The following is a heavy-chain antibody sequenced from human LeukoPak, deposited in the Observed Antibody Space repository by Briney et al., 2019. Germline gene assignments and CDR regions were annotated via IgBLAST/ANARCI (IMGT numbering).Heavy chain of an antibody. Sequence: GGSLRLSCAASGFIFSSYWMSWVRQAPGKGLEWVANIKQNGSKEYYVDSVRGRFTISRDDAKNSLYLQMNSLRAEDTAVYYCARIPYSSNWYWFGPWGQGTLVMVST. J-gene: IGHJ5*02. V-gene: IGHV3-7*03. CDR2: IKQNGSKE. CDR3: ARIPYSSNWYWFGP. D-gene: IGHD6-13*01. CDR1: GFIFSSYW.